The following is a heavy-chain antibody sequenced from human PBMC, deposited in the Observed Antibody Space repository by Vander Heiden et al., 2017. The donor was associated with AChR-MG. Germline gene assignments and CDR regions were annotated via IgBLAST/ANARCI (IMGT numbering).Heavy chain of an antibody. Sequence: QPQVVESGGGVVQPGRSLRLSCAASGFSFRHYGIQGVRQAPGKGLEWVAVTWYDGDNKVYADSVKGRFTISRDNSKNTVDLQMDSLRVEDTAVYYCARAWGHCSGGTCYQADYWGQGTLVTVSS. D-gene: IGHD2-15*01. V-gene: IGHV3-33*01. CDR2: TWYDGDNK. J-gene: IGHJ4*02. CDR1: GFSFRHYG. CDR3: ARAWGHCSGGTCYQADY.